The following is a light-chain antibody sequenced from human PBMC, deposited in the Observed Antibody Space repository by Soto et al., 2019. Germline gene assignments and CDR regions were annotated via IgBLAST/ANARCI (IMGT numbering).Light chain of an antibody. J-gene: IGKJ5*01. V-gene: IGKV3-20*01. CDR3: PQYGSSP. CDR2: GAS. Sequence: ETVLTQSPGTLSLSPGERATLSCRASQSVSSSYLAWYQQKPGQSPRLLIYGASSRATGIPDRFSGSGSGTDFTLASSILEPEVLAVYDCPQYGSSPVGKGTRLEIK. CDR1: QSVSSSY.